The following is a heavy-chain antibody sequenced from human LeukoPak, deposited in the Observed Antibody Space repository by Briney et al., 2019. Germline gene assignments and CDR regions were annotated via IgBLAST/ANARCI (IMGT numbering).Heavy chain of an antibody. CDR1: GFILSSYA. CDR2: ISGSGGST. CDR3: ARKSELRPTWYFDL. Sequence: GGSLRLSCAASGFILSSYAMSWVRQAPGKGLEWVSGISGSGGSTYYADSVKGRFTISRDNSKNTLYLQMNSLRAEDTAVYYCARKSELRPTWYFDLWGRGTLVTVSS. J-gene: IGHJ2*01. D-gene: IGHD1-14*01. V-gene: IGHV3-23*01.